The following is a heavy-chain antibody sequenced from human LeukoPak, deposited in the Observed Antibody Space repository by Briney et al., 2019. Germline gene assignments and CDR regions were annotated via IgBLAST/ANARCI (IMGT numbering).Heavy chain of an antibody. CDR3: ARAQLSYYYDSSGYGKPQGFDY. CDR1: TFTFSGYS. Sequence: GGSLRLSCAASTFTFSGYSMNWVRQAPGKGLEWVSYISESTSHIYYADSVKGRFTISRDNAKNSLYLQMNSLRAEDTAVYYCARAQLSYYYDSSGYGKPQGFDYWGQGTLVTVSS. CDR2: ISESTSHI. J-gene: IGHJ4*02. D-gene: IGHD3-22*01. V-gene: IGHV3-21*06.